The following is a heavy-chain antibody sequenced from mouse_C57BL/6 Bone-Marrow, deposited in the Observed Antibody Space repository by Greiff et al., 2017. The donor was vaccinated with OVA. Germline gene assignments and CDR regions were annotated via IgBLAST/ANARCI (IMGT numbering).Heavy chain of an antibody. V-gene: IGHV14-4*01. D-gene: IGHD2-3*01. CDR3: TLYDGYYLAWFAY. J-gene: IGHJ3*01. CDR1: GFNIKDDY. CDR2: IDPENGDT. Sequence: EVMLVESGAELVRPGASVKLSCTASGFNIKDDYMHWVKQRPEQGLEWIGWIDPENGDTEYASKFKGKATITADTSSNTAYLHLSILTSEDTAGYYCTLYDGYYLAWFAYWGQGTLVTVSA.